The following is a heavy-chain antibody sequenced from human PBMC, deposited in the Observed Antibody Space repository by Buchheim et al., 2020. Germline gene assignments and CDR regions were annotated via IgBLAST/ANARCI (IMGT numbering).Heavy chain of an antibody. J-gene: IGHJ6*02. D-gene: IGHD3-22*01. CDR2: IIPIFGTA. V-gene: IGHV1-69*06. CDR1: GGTFSSYA. Sequence: QVQLVQSGAEVKKPGSSVKVSCKASGGTFSSYAISWVRQAPGQGLEWMGGIIPIFGTANYAQKFQGRVTITADKSTSTAHLELSSLRSEDTAVYYCARWTSWYDSSGSEHYGMDVWGQGTT. CDR3: ARWTSWYDSSGSEHYGMDV.